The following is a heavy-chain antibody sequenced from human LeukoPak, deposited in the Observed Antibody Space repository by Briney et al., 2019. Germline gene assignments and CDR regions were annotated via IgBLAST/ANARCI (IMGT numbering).Heavy chain of an antibody. CDR1: GGSISSDSYY. Sequence: SETLSLTCSVSGGSISSDSYYWGWVRQPPGEGLEWIGNVYYSGSTYNNPSLKSRVTISVDASKNLFSLRLTSVTAADTAVYYCARDSSVVTSSDAFDIWGPGTMVTVSS. CDR3: ARDSSVVTSSDAFDI. CDR2: VYYSGST. D-gene: IGHD2-21*02. J-gene: IGHJ3*02. V-gene: IGHV4-39*07.